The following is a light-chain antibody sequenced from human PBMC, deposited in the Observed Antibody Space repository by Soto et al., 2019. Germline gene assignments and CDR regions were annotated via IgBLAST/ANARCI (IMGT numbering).Light chain of an antibody. CDR1: SSDVGGYNY. CDR3: TSYTSIIPYV. Sequence: ALTHPASVSWSPGQSITISCTGTSSDVGGYNYVSWYQQHPGKAPKLMIYDVSNRPSGVSNRFSGSKSGNTASLTISGLQAEDEADYYCTSYTSIIPYVFGTGTKVTVL. V-gene: IGLV2-14*01. CDR2: DVS. J-gene: IGLJ1*01.